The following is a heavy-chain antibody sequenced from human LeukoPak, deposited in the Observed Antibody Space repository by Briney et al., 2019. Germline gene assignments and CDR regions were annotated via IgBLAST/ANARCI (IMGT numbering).Heavy chain of an antibody. CDR1: GFSFSSYA. J-gene: IGHJ4*02. D-gene: IGHD1-26*01. Sequence: RAGGSLRLSCAASGFSFSSYAMNWVRQAPGKGLEWVYLLGSGSTAIYHPVSVHGPFTLPRDHASTSPFLQMNSLRAEDTAVYYCARGGCRLIDHWGQGTLVTVSS. V-gene: IGHV3-48*04. CDR2: LGSGSTAI. CDR3: ARGGCRLIDH.